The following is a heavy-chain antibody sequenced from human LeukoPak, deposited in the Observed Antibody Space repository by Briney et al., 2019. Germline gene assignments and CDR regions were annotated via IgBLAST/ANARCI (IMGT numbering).Heavy chain of an antibody. CDR1: GYTFTSYG. D-gene: IGHD4-23*01. CDR2: ISAYNGNT. Sequence: PGASVKVSCRASGYTFTSYGISWVRQAPGQGLEWMGWISAYNGNTNYAQKLQGRVTMTIDTSTSTGYMELRSLRSDDTAVYYCARASHDYGGGYMDVWGKGTTVTVSS. CDR3: ARASHDYGGGYMDV. J-gene: IGHJ6*03. V-gene: IGHV1-18*01.